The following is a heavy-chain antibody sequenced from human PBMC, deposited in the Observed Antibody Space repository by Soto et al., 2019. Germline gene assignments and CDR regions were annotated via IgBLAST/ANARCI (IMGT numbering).Heavy chain of an antibody. D-gene: IGHD2-15*01. CDR3: ARGLYCSGGSCYFHYYYYYGMDV. J-gene: IGHJ6*02. V-gene: IGHV4-31*03. Sequence: QVQLQESGPGLVKPSQTLSLTCTVSGGSISSGGYYWSWIRQHPGKGLEWIGYIYYSGSTCYNPSLKSRVTISVDTSKNQFSLKLSSVTAADTAVYYCARGLYCSGGSCYFHYYYYYGMDVWGQGTTVTVSS. CDR1: GGSISSGGYY. CDR2: IYYSGST.